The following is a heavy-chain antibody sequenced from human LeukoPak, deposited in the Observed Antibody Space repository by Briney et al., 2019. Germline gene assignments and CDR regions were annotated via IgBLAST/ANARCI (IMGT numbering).Heavy chain of an antibody. J-gene: IGHJ5*02. CDR2: ISAYNGNT. D-gene: IGHD3-22*01. CDR1: GYTFTSYG. Sequence: GASVKVSCKASGYTFTSYGISWVRQAPGQGLEWMGWISAYNGNTNYAQKLQGRVTMTTDTSTSTAYMELRSLRSDDTAVYYCARDRRDSSGLYNWFDPWGQGTLVTVSS. V-gene: IGHV1-18*01. CDR3: ARDRRDSSGLYNWFDP.